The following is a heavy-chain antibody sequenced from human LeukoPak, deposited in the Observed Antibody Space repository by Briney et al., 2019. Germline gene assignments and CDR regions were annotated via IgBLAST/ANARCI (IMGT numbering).Heavy chain of an antibody. V-gene: IGHV1-24*01. CDR1: GYTLSELS. D-gene: IGHD6-13*01. CDR3: ASPAAAGDDAFDI. J-gene: IGHJ3*02. CDR2: FDPEDGET. Sequence: ASVKVSCKVSGYTLSELSMHWVRQAPGKGLEWMGGFDPEDGETIYAQKFQGRVTMTEDTSTDTAYMELSSLRSEDTAVYYCASPAAAGDDAFDIWGQGTMVTVSS.